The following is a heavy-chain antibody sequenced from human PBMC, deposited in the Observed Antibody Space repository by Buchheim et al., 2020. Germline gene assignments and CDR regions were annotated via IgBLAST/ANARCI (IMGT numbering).Heavy chain of an antibody. Sequence: QVQLVESGGGVVQPGRSLTLSCATSTFFNNYAMHWVRQAPGKGLEWVAVVSNDGRDKHHADSVKGRFLTSSDNSRNTIFLQMNSLRTEDTAVYYCARDTSVSANYYFDYWGQGTL. J-gene: IGHJ4*02. D-gene: IGHD5/OR15-5a*01. CDR3: ARDTSVSANYYFDY. CDR2: VSNDGRDK. V-gene: IGHV3-30*04. CDR1: TFFNNYA.